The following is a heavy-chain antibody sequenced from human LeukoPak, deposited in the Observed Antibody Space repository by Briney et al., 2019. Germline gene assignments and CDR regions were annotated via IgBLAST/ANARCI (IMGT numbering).Heavy chain of an antibody. Sequence: GGSLRLSCAASGFTFSSYAMHWVRQAPGKGLEWVAVISYDGSNKYYADSVKGRFTISRDNSKNTLYLQMNSLRADDTAVYYCARGGYYDSSAFDYWGQGTLVTVSS. CDR3: ARGGYYDSSAFDY. D-gene: IGHD3-22*01. CDR1: GFTFSSYA. J-gene: IGHJ4*02. V-gene: IGHV3-30-3*01. CDR2: ISYDGSNK.